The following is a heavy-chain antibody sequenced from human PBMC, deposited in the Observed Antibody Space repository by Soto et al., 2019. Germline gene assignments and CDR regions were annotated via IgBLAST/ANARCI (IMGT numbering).Heavy chain of an antibody. D-gene: IGHD6-13*01. V-gene: IGHV4-59*08. Sequence: QVQLQESGPGLVKPSETLSLTCTVSGGSIGNSYWSWIRQSPGKGLEWIGYIYYSGSSNYNPSLKSRVSISVDTSKNQFYLQLSSVPAADTAVYYCARHSSSWPIFDYWGQGTLVIVSS. J-gene: IGHJ4*02. CDR1: GGSIGNSY. CDR2: IYYSGSS. CDR3: ARHSSSWPIFDY.